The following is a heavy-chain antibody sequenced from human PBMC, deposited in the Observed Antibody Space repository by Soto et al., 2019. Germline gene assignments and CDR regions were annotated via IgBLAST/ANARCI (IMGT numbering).Heavy chain of an antibody. D-gene: IGHD2-15*01. V-gene: IGHV3-23*01. CDR2: ISGTGDRT. CDR3: AKLYCSGGSC. CDR1: GSTA. Sequence: PGGSLRLSCSASGSTAMTWVRQSPGKGLEWVSVISGTGDRTFYADSVKGRFTVSRDNSKNTLYLQMNSLRAEDTAIYYCAKLYCSGGSCWGQGTMVTVSS. J-gene: IGHJ3*01.